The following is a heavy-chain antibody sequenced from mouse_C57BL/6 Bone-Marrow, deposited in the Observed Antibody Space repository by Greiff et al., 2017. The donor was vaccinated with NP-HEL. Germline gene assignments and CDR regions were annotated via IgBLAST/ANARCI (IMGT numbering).Heavy chain of an antibody. CDR1: GFTFSDYY. J-gene: IGHJ3*01. CDR3: ARPYYYGSEGFAY. V-gene: IGHV5-12*01. CDR2: ISNGGGST. D-gene: IGHD1-1*01. Sequence: EVQVVESGGGLVQPGGSLKLSCAASGFTFSDYYMYWVRQTPEKRLEWVAYISNGGGSTYYPDTVKGRFTISRDNAKNTLYLQMSRLKSEDTAMYYRARPYYYGSEGFAYWGQGTLVTVSA.